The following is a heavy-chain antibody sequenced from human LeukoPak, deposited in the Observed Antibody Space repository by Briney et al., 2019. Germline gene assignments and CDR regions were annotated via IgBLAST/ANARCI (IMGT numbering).Heavy chain of an antibody. CDR2: LSWNSATI. Sequence: GRSLRLSCAASGFTFDDYAIHWVRQAPGKGLEWVSGLSWNSATIAYADSVKGRFTISRDNAKNSLYLQMNSLRAEDTALYYCAKDRRPVAGTGFDFWGQGTLVTVSS. CDR1: GFTFDDYA. V-gene: IGHV3-9*01. CDR3: AKDRRPVAGTGFDF. D-gene: IGHD6-19*01. J-gene: IGHJ4*02.